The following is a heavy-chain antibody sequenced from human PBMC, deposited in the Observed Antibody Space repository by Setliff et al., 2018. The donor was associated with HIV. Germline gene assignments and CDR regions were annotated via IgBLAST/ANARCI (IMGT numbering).Heavy chain of an antibody. CDR2: INPNGGAT. V-gene: IGHV1-2*02. CDR1: GYTFTNYA. CDR3: ARDHGMWDYGGNVLLREYFLH. J-gene: IGHJ1*01. D-gene: IGHD4-17*01. Sequence: ASVKVSCKASGYTFTNYAINWVRQAPGQGLEWMGWINPNGGATHYAQMFRDSVIMTRDTSISTAYMELSRLRSDDTAVYYCARDHGMWDYGGNVLLREYFLHWGQGTLVTVSS.